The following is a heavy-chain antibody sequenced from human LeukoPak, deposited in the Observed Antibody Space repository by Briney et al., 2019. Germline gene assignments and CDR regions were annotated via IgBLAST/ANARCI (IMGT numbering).Heavy chain of an antibody. V-gene: IGHV3-30*18. Sequence: PGRSLRLSCAASGFTFSSYGMHWVRQAPGKGLEWVAVISYDGSNKYYADSVKGRFTISRDNSKNTLYLQMNSLRAEDTAVYHCAKDLYSSSSPDYWGQGTLVTVSS. CDR2: ISYDGSNK. D-gene: IGHD6-6*01. CDR3: AKDLYSSSSPDY. CDR1: GFTFSSYG. J-gene: IGHJ4*02.